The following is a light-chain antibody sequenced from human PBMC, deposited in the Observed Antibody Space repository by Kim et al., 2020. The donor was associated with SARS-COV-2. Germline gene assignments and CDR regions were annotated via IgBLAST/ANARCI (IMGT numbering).Light chain of an antibody. CDR2: EAS. V-gene: IGKV1-39*01. CDR1: QSIRNY. CDR3: QQSYSLPYT. J-gene: IGKJ2*01. Sequence: DIQMTQSPSSLSASVGDRVTITCRASQSIRNYLNWYQQKPGKTPRLVIYEASSLQSGVPSRFSGSGSGTDFTLTISSLQAEDFATYYCQQSYSLPYTFGQGTKLEI.